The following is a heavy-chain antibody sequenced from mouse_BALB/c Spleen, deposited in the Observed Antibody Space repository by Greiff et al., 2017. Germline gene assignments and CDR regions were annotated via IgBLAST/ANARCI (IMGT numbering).Heavy chain of an antibody. CDR3: ARDRGGKGYAMDD. V-gene: IGHV2-9*02. CDR2: IWAGGST. CDR1: GFSLTSYG. D-gene: IGHD2-1*01. J-gene: IGHJ4*01. Sequence: QVQLKESGPGLVAPSQSLSITCTVSGFSLTSYGVHWVRQPPGKGLEWLGVIWAGGSTNYNSALMSRLSISKDNSKSQVFLKRNSLQTDDTAMYYCARDRGGKGYAMDDWGQGTSVTVSS.